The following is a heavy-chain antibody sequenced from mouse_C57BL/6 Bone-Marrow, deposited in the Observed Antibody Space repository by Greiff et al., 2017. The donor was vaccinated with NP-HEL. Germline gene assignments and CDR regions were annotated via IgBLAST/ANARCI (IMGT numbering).Heavy chain of an antibody. V-gene: IGHV1-82*01. CDR1: GYAFSSSW. CDR3: ARNRLLPFDY. CDR2: IYPGDGDT. D-gene: IGHD2-3*01. Sequence: VQVVESGPELVKPGASVKISCKASGYAFSSSWMNWVKQRPGKGLEWIGRIYPGDGDTNYNGKFKGKATLTADKSSSTAYMQLSSLTSEDAAVYFGARNRLLPFDYWGQGTTLTVSS. J-gene: IGHJ2*01.